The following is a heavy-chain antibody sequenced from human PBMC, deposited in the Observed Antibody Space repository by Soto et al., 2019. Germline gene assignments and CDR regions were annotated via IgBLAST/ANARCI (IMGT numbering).Heavy chain of an antibody. J-gene: IGHJ4*02. CDR2: IWYDGSNK. CDR1: GFTFSSYG. CDR3: ARVGRAAGTLGGSFDY. Sequence: QVQLVESGGGVVQPGRSLRLSCAASGFTFSSYGMHWVRQAPGKGLEWVAVIWYDGSNKYYADSVKGRFTISRDNSKNTLYLQMNSRRAEDTAVYYCARVGRAAGTLGGSFDYWGQGTLVTVSS. D-gene: IGHD6-13*01. V-gene: IGHV3-33*01.